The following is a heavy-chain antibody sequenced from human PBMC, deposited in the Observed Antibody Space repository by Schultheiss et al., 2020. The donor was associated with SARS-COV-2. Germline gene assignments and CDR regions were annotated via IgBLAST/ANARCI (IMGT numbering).Heavy chain of an antibody. D-gene: IGHD3-10*01. CDR2: ISYDGSNK. V-gene: IGHV3-30-3*01. CDR1: GFTFSSYA. Sequence: GGSLRLSCAASGFTFSSYAMHWVRQAPGKGLEWVAVISYDGSNKYYADSVKGRFTISRDNSKNTLYLQMNSLRAEDTAVYYCARDPGVDGSGSSWGQGTLVTVSS. J-gene: IGHJ4*02. CDR3: ARDPGVDGSGSS.